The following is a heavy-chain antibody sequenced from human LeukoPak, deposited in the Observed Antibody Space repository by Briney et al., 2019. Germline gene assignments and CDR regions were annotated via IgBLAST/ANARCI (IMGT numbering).Heavy chain of an antibody. J-gene: IGHJ3*02. Sequence: SETLSLTCTVSGGPISSGGYYWSWIRQHPGKGLEWIGYIYYSGSTYYNPSLKSRVTISVDTSKNQFSLKLSSVTAADTAVYYCARDSGELLGAFDIWGQGTMVTVSS. V-gene: IGHV4-31*03. D-gene: IGHD1-26*01. CDR2: IYYSGST. CDR3: ARDSGELLGAFDI. CDR1: GGPISSGGYY.